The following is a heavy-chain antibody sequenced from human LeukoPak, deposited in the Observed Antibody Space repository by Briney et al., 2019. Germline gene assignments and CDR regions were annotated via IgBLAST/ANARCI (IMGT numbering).Heavy chain of an antibody. CDR2: IIPMFGTS. CDR3: AKGGVSPTGYYYYYYMDV. CDR1: GDNFINYG. J-gene: IGHJ6*03. V-gene: IGHV1-69*06. Sequence: ASVKVSCKASGDNFINYGINWVRQAPGQGLEWMGEIIPMFGTSSYAQKFQGRVTIIADKSTGTAYMELSSLRTEDTALYYCAKGGVSPTGYYYYYYMDVWGKGTTVTISS. D-gene: IGHD3-10*01.